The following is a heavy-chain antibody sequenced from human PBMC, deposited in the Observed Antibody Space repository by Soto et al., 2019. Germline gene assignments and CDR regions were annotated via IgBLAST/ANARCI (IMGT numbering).Heavy chain of an antibody. V-gene: IGHV3-48*02. Sequence: GGSLRLSCAASGFTFSSYSMNWVRQAPGKGLEWVSYTSSSSSTIYYADSVKGRFTISRDNAKNSLYLQMNSLRDEDTAVYYCARSPSGWQLKSNWFDPWGQGTLVTVSS. J-gene: IGHJ5*02. CDR2: TSSSSSTI. CDR3: ARSPSGWQLKSNWFDP. CDR1: GFTFSSYS. D-gene: IGHD6-19*01.